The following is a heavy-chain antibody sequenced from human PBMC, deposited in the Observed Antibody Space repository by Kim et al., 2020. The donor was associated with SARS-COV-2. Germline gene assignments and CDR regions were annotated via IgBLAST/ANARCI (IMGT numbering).Heavy chain of an antibody. CDR3: ARVLIVVVPAAHKDYYYYYGMDV. D-gene: IGHD2-2*01. CDR2: INPNSGGT. J-gene: IGHJ6*02. CDR1: GYTFTGYY. Sequence: ASVKVSCKASGYTFTGYYMHWVRQAPGQGLEWMGWINPNSGGTNYAQKFQGRVTMTRDTSISTAYMELSRLRSDDTAVYYCARVLIVVVPAAHKDYYYYYGMDVWGQGTTVTVSS. V-gene: IGHV1-2*02.